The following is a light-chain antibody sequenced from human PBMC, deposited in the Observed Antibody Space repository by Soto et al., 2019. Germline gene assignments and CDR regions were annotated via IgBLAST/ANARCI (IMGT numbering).Light chain of an antibody. Sequence: DIQMIQSPSTLSTSVGDRVTITCRASQSISNWLAWYQQKPGKAPNLLIYDASSLESGVPSRFSGSGSGTEFTLTISSLQPDDFATYYCQQYNGYPYTFGQGTKLEIK. CDR2: DAS. CDR1: QSISNW. J-gene: IGKJ2*01. V-gene: IGKV1-5*01. CDR3: QQYNGYPYT.